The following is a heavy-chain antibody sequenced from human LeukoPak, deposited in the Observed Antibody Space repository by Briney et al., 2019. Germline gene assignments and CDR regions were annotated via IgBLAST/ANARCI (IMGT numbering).Heavy chain of an antibody. V-gene: IGHV3-30*18. CDR3: AKGGSYAFDY. CDR2: ISYDGSNK. Sequence: PGGSLRLSCAASGFTFSSYGMHWVRQAPGKGLEWVAVISYDGSNKYYADSVKGRFTISRDNSKNTLYLQMNSLRAEDTAVYYCAKGGSYAFDYWGQGTLVTVSS. J-gene: IGHJ4*02. D-gene: IGHD2-15*01. CDR1: GFTFSSYG.